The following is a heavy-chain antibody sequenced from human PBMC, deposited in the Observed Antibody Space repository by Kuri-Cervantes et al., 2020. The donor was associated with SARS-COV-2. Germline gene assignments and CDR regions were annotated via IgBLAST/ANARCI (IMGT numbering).Heavy chain of an antibody. V-gene: IGHV3-15*01. CDR1: GFTFSNAW. CDR3: TTTGVLRYFDWLLENYYYYYMDV. Sequence: GESLKISCAASGFTFSNAWTSWVRQAPGKGLEWVGRIKSKTDGGTTDYAAPVKGRFTISRDDSKNTLYLQMNSLKTEDTAVYYCTTTGVLRYFDWLLENYYYYYMDVWGKGTTVTVSS. J-gene: IGHJ6*03. D-gene: IGHD3-9*01. CDR2: IKSKTDGGTT.